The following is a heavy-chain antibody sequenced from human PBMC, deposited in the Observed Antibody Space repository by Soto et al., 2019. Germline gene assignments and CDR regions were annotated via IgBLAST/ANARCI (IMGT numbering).Heavy chain of an antibody. CDR3: ARVPGP. V-gene: IGHV4-39*01. D-gene: IGHD3-10*01. CDR2: IFYSGST. CDR1: GGSISSSSYY. Sequence: SETLSLTCTVSGGSISSSSYYWGWIRQPPGKGLEWIGSIFYSGSTYYNPSLESRVTISVDTSKNQFSLKLTSVTAADTAVYYCARVPGPWGQGTLVTVSP. J-gene: IGHJ5*02.